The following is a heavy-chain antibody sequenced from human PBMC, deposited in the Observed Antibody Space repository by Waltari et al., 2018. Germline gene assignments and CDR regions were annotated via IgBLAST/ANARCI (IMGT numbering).Heavy chain of an antibody. CDR1: GGPLSSGSYY. Sequence: QVQLQESGPALVQPSQTLSLTCTVSGGPLSSGSYYWICPRQPAGKGLEWIGRIYPSGSTNYNPSLKSRVTISVDTSKNQFSLKLSSVTAADTAVYYCARSTGDGNYYYMDVWGKGTTVTVSS. V-gene: IGHV4-61*02. J-gene: IGHJ6*03. D-gene: IGHD7-27*01. CDR2: IYPSGST. CDR3: ARSTGDGNYYYMDV.